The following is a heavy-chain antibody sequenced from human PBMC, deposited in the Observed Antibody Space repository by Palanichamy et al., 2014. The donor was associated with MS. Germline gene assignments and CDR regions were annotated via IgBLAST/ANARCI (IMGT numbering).Heavy chain of an antibody. D-gene: IGHD1-14*01. J-gene: IGHJ3*02. CDR2: ISASGLNT. Sequence: EVQCWRSGGDVVRPGGSLRLSCAASGFTFSVYGLSWVRQAPERGLEWVSDISASGLNTHYADSVKGRFTISRDTSKNTLYLQMNSLRVEDTAIYYCAKDPRIGRGAFDIWGQGTMVIVSS. CDR3: AKDPRIGRGAFDI. CDR1: GFTFSVYG. V-gene: IGHV3-23*01.